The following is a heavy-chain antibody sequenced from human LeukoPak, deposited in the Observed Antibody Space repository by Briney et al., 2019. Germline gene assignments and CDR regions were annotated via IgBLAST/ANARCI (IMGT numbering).Heavy chain of an antibody. J-gene: IGHJ4*02. D-gene: IGHD6-13*01. CDR1: GFTFSSYS. Sequence: PGGSLRPSCAASGFTFSSYSMNWVRQAPGKGLEWVSSISSSSSYIYYADSVKGRFTISRDNAKNSLYLQMNSLRAEDTAVYYCARVRYSSRYFDYWGQGTLVTVSS. CDR3: ARVRYSSRYFDY. V-gene: IGHV3-21*01. CDR2: ISSSSSYI.